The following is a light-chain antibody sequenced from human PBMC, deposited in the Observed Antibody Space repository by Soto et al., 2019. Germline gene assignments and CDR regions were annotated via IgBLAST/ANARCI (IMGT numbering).Light chain of an antibody. CDR1: QAISDS. CDR3: QQFKSYPYT. Sequence: IQLTQSPSSLSASVGDRVTVTCRASQAISDSLVWYQQNPGQAPKLLIYAASTLQSGVPSRFSGSGSGTDFTLTISSLHPADFATYYCQQFKSYPYTFGQGTKLEI. CDR2: AAS. J-gene: IGKJ2*01. V-gene: IGKV1-9*01.